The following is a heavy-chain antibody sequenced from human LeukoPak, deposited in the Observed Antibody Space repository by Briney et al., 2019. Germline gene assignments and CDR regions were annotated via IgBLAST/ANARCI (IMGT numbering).Heavy chain of an antibody. CDR3: ARGLSGGYGGGKIFGY. CDR2: IRSGSSYI. J-gene: IGHJ4*02. D-gene: IGHD2-15*01. Sequence: GSLRLSCAASRFTFSSYSMNWVRQAPGKGLGWVSSIRSGSSYIYYTDSVNARFTISSDNAKNSLYMQMNSLRAEDTAVYYCARGLSGGYGGGKIFGYWGQGTLVTVSS. V-gene: IGHV3-21*01. CDR1: RFTFSSYS.